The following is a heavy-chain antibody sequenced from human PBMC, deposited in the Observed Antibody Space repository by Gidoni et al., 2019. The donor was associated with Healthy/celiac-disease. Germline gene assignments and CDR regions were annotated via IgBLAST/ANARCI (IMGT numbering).Heavy chain of an antibody. Sequence: QVQLVLSGAAVKKPGASVKVSCNASGYTFTGYYMHRLQPAPGQGLKGQGWINPNSGGKNDAQKFQGWVTMTRDTSIRSAYMELSRLRSDDTAVYYGARAQYYYDSSGYYLGVYGAFDIWGQGTMVTVSS. D-gene: IGHD3-22*01. V-gene: IGHV1-2*04. CDR3: ARAQYYYDSSGYYLGVYGAFDI. CDR1: GYTFTGYY. CDR2: INPNSGGK. J-gene: IGHJ3*02.